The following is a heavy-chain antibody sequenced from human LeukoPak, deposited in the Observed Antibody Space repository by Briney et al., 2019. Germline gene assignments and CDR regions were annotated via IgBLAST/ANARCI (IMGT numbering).Heavy chain of an antibody. CDR3: ARSYIVVVVAANAGAFDI. CDR2: IIPIFGTA. Sequence: SVKVSCXVSGYTLTELSMHWVRQAPGKGLEWMGRIIPIFGTANYAQKFQGRVTITTDESTSTAYMELSSLRSEDTAVYYCARSYIVVVVAANAGAFDIWGQGTMVTVSS. D-gene: IGHD2-15*01. V-gene: IGHV1-69*05. J-gene: IGHJ3*02. CDR1: GYTLTELS.